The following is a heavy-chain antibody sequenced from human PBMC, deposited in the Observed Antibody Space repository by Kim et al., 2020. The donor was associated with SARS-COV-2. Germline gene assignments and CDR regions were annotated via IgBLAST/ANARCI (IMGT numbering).Heavy chain of an antibody. CDR2: IYYSGST. CDR1: GGSISSYY. V-gene: IGHV4-59*08. Sequence: SETLSLTCTVSGGSISSYYWSWIRQPPGKGLEWIGYIYYSGSTNYNPSLKSRVTISVDTSKNQFSLKLSSVTAADTAGYYCARSNGIAAGPYYYYGMDVWGQGTTVTVSS. D-gene: IGHD6-13*01. J-gene: IGHJ6*02. CDR3: ARSNGIAAGPYYYYGMDV.